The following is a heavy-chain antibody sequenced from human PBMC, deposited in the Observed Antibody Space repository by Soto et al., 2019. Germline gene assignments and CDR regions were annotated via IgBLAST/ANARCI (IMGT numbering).Heavy chain of an antibody. CDR1: GFIFTNYW. J-gene: IGHJ4*02. D-gene: IGHD2-2*02. V-gene: IGHV3-7*03. Sequence: EVQLVESGGGLVQPGGSLRLSCAASGFIFTNYWMSWVRQAPGKGLEWVANINRDGSDKRYMDSVKGRFRISRDNAKNSLYLQMSSLSADDTGVYYCTSARSIPGAPGGFIEYWGQGNLVTVSS. CDR2: INRDGSDK. CDR3: TSARSIPGAPGGFIEY.